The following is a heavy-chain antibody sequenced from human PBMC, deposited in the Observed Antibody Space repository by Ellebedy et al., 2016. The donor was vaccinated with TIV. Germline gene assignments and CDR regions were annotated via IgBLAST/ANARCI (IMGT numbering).Heavy chain of an antibody. J-gene: IGHJ5*02. Sequence: SETLSLXXSVSNGSLSSGGYYWAGFRQPPGKGLEWIGSVYHSGSTYYNSSLKSRVTISVDSSNNQFSLKLTSVTAADTAVYYCARLGRITLFARNPWFDPWGQGTLVTVSA. CDR2: VYHSGST. CDR3: ARLGRITLFARNPWFDP. CDR1: NGSLSSGGYY. D-gene: IGHD3-3*01. V-gene: IGHV4-39*01.